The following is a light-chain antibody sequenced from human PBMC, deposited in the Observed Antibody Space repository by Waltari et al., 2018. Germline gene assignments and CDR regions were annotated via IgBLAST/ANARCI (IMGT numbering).Light chain of an antibody. CDR1: QSVSSN. J-gene: IGKJ3*01. Sequence: EIVMTQPPATLSLSPGERTTLSCRASQSVSSNLALYQQKPGQAPRLLIYGASTRATGIPARFSGSGSGTEFTLTISSLQSEDFAVYYCQQYKNWLLTFGPGTKVDIK. CDR3: QQYKNWLLT. V-gene: IGKV3-15*01. CDR2: GAS.